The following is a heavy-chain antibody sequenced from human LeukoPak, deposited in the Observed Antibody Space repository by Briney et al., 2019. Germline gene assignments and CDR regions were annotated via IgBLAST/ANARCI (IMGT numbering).Heavy chain of an antibody. J-gene: IGHJ4*02. CDR2: INPSGGST. V-gene: IGHV1-46*01. CDR3: ARGSIVGATFDYFDY. D-gene: IGHD1-26*01. Sequence: ASVKVSCKASGYTFTSYYMHWVRQAPGQGLEWMGIINPSGGSTSYAQKFQGRVTMTRDMSTSTAYMDLSRLRSDDTAVYYCARGSIVGATFDYFDYWGQGTLVTVSS. CDR1: GYTFTSYY.